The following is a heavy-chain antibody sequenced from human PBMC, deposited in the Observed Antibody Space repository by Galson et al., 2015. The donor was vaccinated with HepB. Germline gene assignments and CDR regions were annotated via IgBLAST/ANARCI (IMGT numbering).Heavy chain of an antibody. V-gene: IGHV6-1*01. D-gene: IGHD6-19*01. J-gene: IGHJ6*03. CDR1: GDSVSSNSAA. Sequence: CAISGDSVSSNSAAWNWIRQSPSGGLEWLGRTYYRSKWYSDSALSVKSRLTINPDTSKNRFSLQLNSVTPDDTAVYYCARAPVAGSYYYYMDVWGEGTTVTVSS. CDR3: ARAPVAGSYYYYMDV. CDR2: TYYRSKWYS.